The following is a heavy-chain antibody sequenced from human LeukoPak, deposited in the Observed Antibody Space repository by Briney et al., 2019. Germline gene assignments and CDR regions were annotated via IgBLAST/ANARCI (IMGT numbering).Heavy chain of an antibody. Sequence: SETLSLTCAVYGGSFSGYYWSWIRQPPGKGLEWIGEINHSGSTNYNPSLKSRVTISVDTSKNQFSLKLSSVTAADTAVYYCARRARDRITMIVVAPHAFDIWGQGTMVTVSS. J-gene: IGHJ3*02. D-gene: IGHD3-22*01. CDR3: ARRARDRITMIVVAPHAFDI. CDR2: INHSGST. V-gene: IGHV4-34*01. CDR1: GGSFSGYY.